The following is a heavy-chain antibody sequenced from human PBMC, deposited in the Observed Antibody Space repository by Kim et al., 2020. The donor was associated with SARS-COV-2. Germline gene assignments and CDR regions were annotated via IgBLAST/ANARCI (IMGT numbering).Heavy chain of an antibody. J-gene: IGHJ5*02. CDR3: ARGLAYCGGDCP. Sequence: GGSLRLSCPATGFTLISHDMHWVRQAPGKGLECVAFITRSTGRIFYADSVKGRFTISRDNAKNSLYLQMDSLRDEDTAVYYCARGLAYCGGDCPWGQGTLVTVSS. V-gene: IGHV3-48*02. D-gene: IGHD2-21*02. CDR1: GFTLISHD. CDR2: ITRSTGRI.